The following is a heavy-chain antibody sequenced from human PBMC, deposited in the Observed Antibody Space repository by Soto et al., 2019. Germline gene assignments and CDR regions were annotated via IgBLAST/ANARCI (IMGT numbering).Heavy chain of an antibody. CDR2: ISAYNGNT. CDR3: ARDGYSGYDSNPEDYYYYYMDV. J-gene: IGHJ6*03. V-gene: IGHV1-18*01. D-gene: IGHD5-12*01. Sequence: ASVKVSCQASGYTFTSYGISWVRQAPGQGLEWMGWISAYNGNTNYAQKLQGRVTMTTDTSTSTAYMELRSLRSDDTAVYYCARDGYSGYDSNPEDYYYYYMDVWGKGTTVTVSS. CDR1: GYTFTSYG.